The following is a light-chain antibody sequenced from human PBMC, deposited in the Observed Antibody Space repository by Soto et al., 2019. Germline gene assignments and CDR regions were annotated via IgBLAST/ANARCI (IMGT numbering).Light chain of an antibody. Sequence: SVLTQPPSVSGAPGQRVTFSCTGSSSNIGAGYDVHWYQQLPGTAPKLLIYGNSNRPSGVPDRFSGSKSGTSASLAITGLQAEDEADYYCQSYDNSLSGSYVFGTGTKVTVL. J-gene: IGLJ1*01. V-gene: IGLV1-40*01. CDR3: QSYDNSLSGSYV. CDR2: GNS. CDR1: SSNIGAGYD.